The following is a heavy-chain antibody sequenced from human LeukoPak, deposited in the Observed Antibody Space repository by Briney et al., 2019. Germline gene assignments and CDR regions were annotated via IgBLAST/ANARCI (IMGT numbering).Heavy chain of an antibody. J-gene: IGHJ4*02. Sequence: GGGLRLSCAASGFTFSNYDMHWVRQATGKGLEWVSAIGTAGDTYYQGSVRGRFTMSRENAKNSLYLQMNSLTAGDTAVYYCARGADTHFDYWGQGILVTVSS. CDR3: ARGADTHFDY. CDR1: GFTFSNYD. CDR2: IGTAGDT. V-gene: IGHV3-13*04. D-gene: IGHD2-15*01.